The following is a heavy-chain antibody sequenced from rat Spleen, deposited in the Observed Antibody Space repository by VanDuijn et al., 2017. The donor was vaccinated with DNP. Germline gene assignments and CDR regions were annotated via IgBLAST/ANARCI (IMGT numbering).Heavy chain of an antibody. CDR1: GFTYSNYV. J-gene: IGHJ3*01. V-gene: IGHV5S13*01. Sequence: EVQLVESGGGLVQPGRSLKLSCAASGFTYSNYVMAWVRQAPTKGLEWVASISTGGGNTYYRDSVKGRFTISRDNAKNTLYLQMDSLRSEDTATYYCATRVGNYGYPFAYWGQGTLVTVSS. CDR2: ISTGGGNT. D-gene: IGHD1-7*01. CDR3: ATRVGNYGYPFAY.